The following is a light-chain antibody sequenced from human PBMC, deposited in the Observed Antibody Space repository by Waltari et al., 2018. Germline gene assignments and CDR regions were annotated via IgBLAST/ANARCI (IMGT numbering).Light chain of an antibody. J-gene: IGKJ2*01. V-gene: IGKV1-5*03. Sequence: DIQMTQSPSTLSAFVGDRVTITCRAIQNINTWLAWYQQKPGKVPRLLIYKASTLENGVPSRFSGSGSGTEFTLTISSLQPDDFTTYYCQQYNSFSGYTFGQGTKLEIK. CDR2: KAS. CDR3: QQYNSFSGYT. CDR1: QNINTW.